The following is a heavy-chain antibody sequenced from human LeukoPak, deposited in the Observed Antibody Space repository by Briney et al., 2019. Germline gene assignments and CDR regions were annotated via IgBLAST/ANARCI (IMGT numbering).Heavy chain of an antibody. J-gene: IGHJ4*02. V-gene: IGHV3-23*01. Sequence: PGGSLRLSCAASGXTFSSYAVRWVRQAPGKGLEWVSGISGSGGSTYYADSVKGRFTIARGNSKNTLYLQMNSLRAEDTAVYYCAKGNCRGTSCYSDYWGQGTLVTVSS. CDR2: ISGSGGST. D-gene: IGHD2-2*02. CDR3: AKGNCRGTSCYSDY. CDR1: GXTFSSYA.